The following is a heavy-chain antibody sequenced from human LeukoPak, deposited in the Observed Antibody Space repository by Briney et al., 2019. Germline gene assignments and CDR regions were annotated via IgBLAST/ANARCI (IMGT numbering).Heavy chain of an antibody. Sequence: SETLSLTCTVSGGSISNYYLSWIRQPPGEGLEWVAYLHYSGSTNYNPSLKSRVTRSVDTSKNQFSLKLSSVTAADTAVYYCARSIAGTRSKFDYWGQGTLVTVSA. CDR2: LHYSGST. V-gene: IGHV4-59*08. CDR3: ARSIAGTRSKFDY. D-gene: IGHD1/OR15-1a*01. CDR1: GGSISNYY. J-gene: IGHJ4*02.